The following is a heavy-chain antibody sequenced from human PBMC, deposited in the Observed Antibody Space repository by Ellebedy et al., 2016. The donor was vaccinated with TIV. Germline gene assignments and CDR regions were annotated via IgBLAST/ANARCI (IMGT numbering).Heavy chain of an antibody. CDR1: GFSFRSYW. J-gene: IGHJ3*02. CDR2: MRQDGGDK. Sequence: GGSLRLSCVASGFSFRSYWMSWVRQAPGKRLEWVANMRQDGGDKYYVDSVKGRFTISRDNAKSSLFLQMNSVRAEDTAVSYCATDGSYGDYLSPAHAFEIWGQGTVVAVSS. CDR3: ATDGSYGDYLSPAHAFEI. D-gene: IGHD4-17*01. V-gene: IGHV3-7*01.